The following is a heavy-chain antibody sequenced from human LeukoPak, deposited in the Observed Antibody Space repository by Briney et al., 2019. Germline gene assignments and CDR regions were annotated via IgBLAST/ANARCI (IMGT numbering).Heavy chain of an antibody. V-gene: IGHV3-21*01. J-gene: IGHJ3*02. Sequence: GGSLRLSCAASGFTISSYSMNWVRQAPGKGLEWVSSISSSSSYIHSADSVRGRFTISRDNAKNSLFLQMNSLRAEDTAVYYCARDEWGDAFDIWGQGTMVTVFS. CDR2: ISSSSSYI. CDR3: ARDEWGDAFDI. D-gene: IGHD1-26*01. CDR1: GFTISSYS.